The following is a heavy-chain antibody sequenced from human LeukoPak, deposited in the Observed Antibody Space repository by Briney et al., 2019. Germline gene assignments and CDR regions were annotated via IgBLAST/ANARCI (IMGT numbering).Heavy chain of an antibody. J-gene: IGHJ5*02. Sequence: SVKVSCKASGGTFSSYAISWVRQAPGQGLEWMGRIIPIFGTANYAQKFQGRVTITTDESTSTAYMGLSSLRSEDTAVYYCARVRRAEYCSGGSCYNNWFDPWGQGTLVAVSS. CDR3: ARVRRAEYCSGGSCYNNWFDP. D-gene: IGHD2-15*01. CDR2: IIPIFGTA. CDR1: GGTFSSYA. V-gene: IGHV1-69*05.